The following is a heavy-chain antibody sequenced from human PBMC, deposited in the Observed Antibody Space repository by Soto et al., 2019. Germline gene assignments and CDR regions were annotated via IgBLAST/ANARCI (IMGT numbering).Heavy chain of an antibody. J-gene: IGHJ4*02. CDR1: GFSFSNYD. Sequence: EVQLLESGGGLVQPGGSLRLSCAASGFSFSNYDMTWVRQAPGKGLEWVSAVSDSGSNTYYAYSVKGRFTVSRDNAKNTLHLQMNSLRAEDTAVYYCASSLHIGPGSYCWDYWGQGTLVTVSS. V-gene: IGHV3-23*01. CDR2: VSDSGSNT. D-gene: IGHD3-10*01. CDR3: ASSLHIGPGSYCWDY.